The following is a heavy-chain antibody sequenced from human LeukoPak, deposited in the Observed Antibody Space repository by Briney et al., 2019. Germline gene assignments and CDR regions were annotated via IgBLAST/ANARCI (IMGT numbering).Heavy chain of an antibody. J-gene: IGHJ4*02. CDR2: INHSGST. D-gene: IGHD3-9*01. Sequence: SETLSLTCAVYVGSFSGYYWSWIRQPPEKGLEWIGEINHSGSTNYNPSLKSRVTISVDTSKNQFSLKLSSVTAADTAVYYCAREGGDVTLSGYYPDYWGQGTLVTVSS. CDR1: VGSFSGYY. CDR3: AREGGDVTLSGYYPDY. V-gene: IGHV4-34*01.